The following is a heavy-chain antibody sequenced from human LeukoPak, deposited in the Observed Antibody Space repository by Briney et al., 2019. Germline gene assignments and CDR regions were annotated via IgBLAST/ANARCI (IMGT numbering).Heavy chain of an antibody. CDR3: ARYQGSVTVVTPSPLDY. D-gene: IGHD4-23*01. CDR1: GFTFSDYY. J-gene: IGHJ4*02. CDR2: ISSSGSTI. Sequence: GGSLRLSCAASGFTFSDYYMSWIRQAPGKGLEWVSYISSSGSTIYYAHSVKGRLTTSRHNAKTSLYPQMNSLRAEDTAVYYCARYQGSVTVVTPSPLDYWGQGTLVTVSS. V-gene: IGHV3-11*01.